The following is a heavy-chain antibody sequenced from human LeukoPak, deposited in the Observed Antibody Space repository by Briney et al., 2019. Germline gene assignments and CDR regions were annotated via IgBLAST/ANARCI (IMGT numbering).Heavy chain of an antibody. J-gene: IGHJ3*02. D-gene: IGHD2-15*01. Sequence: GESLKISCKGSGYSFTSYWIGWVRQMPGKGLEWMGIIYPGDSDTRYSPSFQGQVTISADKSISTAYLQWSSLKASDTAMYYCARRMGCSGGSCYSGFHALDIWGQGTMVTVSS. CDR2: IYPGDSDT. V-gene: IGHV5-51*01. CDR3: ARRMGCSGGSCYSGFHALDI. CDR1: GYSFTSYW.